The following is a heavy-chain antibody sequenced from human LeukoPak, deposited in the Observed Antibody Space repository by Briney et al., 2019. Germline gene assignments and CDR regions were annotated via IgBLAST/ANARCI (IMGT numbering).Heavy chain of an antibody. J-gene: IGHJ4*02. D-gene: IGHD4-17*01. V-gene: IGHV4-61*02. Sequence: SETLSLTCTVSGGSISSGSYYWSWIRQPAGKGLEWVGRIYTSGSTNYNPSLKSRVTISVDTSKNQFSLKLSSVTAADTAVYYCARDNQYNSASSDYGGTNFDSWGQGTLVTVSS. CDR1: GGSISSGSYY. CDR3: ARDNQYNSASSDYGGTNFDS. CDR2: IYTSGST.